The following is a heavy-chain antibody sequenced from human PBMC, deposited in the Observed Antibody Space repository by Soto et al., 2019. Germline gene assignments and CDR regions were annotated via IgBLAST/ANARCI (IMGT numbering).Heavy chain of an antibody. CDR2: INAGNGNT. V-gene: IGHV1-3*01. CDR1: GYTFTSYA. J-gene: IGHJ4*02. CDR3: ARVVTRLSVAFDY. D-gene: IGHD3-10*01. Sequence: ASVKVSCTASGYTFTSYAMHWVRQAPGQRLEWMGWINAGNGNTKYSQKFQGRVTITRDTSASTAYMELSSLRSEDTAVYYCARVVTRLSVAFDYWGQGTLVTVSS.